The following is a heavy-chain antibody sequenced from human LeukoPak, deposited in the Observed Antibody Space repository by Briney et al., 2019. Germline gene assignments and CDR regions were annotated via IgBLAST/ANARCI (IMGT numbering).Heavy chain of an antibody. CDR2: IYTGGDT. CDR1: GFTVSSNY. CDR3: ARDKFQRGDAFDI. Sequence: GGSLRLSCAASGFTVSSNYMTWVRQAPGKGLEWVSVIYTGGDTYYADSVKGRFTISRDNSKNTVYLQMNSLRAEDTAVYYCARDKFQRGDAFDIWGQGTMVTVSS. V-gene: IGHV3-53*01. J-gene: IGHJ3*02.